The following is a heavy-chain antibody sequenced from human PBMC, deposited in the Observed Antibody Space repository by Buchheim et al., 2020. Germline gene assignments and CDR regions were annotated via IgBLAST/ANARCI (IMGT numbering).Heavy chain of an antibody. CDR2: FSTGSSYR. CDR3: AKAGSSLGRFDF. CDR1: GFTFSDYY. D-gene: IGHD6-6*01. J-gene: IGHJ4*02. Sequence: QVQLVESGGGLVNPGGSLRLSCAASGFTFSDYYMTWIRQAPGKGLEWVSHFSTGSSYRKYADSVKGRFLISRANARDALLLQMNSLRAEDTAMYYCAKAGSSLGRFDFWGQGTL. V-gene: IGHV3-11*06.